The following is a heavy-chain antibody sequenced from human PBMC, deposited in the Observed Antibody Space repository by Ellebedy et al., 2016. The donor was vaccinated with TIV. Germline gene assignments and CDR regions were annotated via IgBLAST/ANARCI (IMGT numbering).Heavy chain of an antibody. CDR2: IYYSGNT. V-gene: IGHV4-31*11. D-gene: IGHD3-10*02. CDR3: ARDEGCSGSLSY. Sequence: MPSETLSLTCAVSGVSISNTNWWSWIRPQPGTGVEWIGNIYYSGNTYYRPSLKTRVTISLDTSNNQFSLRLNSVTAADTAVYYCARDEGCSGSLSYWGQGSLVTVSS. J-gene: IGHJ4*02. CDR1: GVSISNTNW.